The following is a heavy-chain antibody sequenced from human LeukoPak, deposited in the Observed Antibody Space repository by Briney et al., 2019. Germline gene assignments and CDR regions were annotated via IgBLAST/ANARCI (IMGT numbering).Heavy chain of an antibody. CDR3: ARDRGVSYQLQHTDAFDI. V-gene: IGHV3-21*01. D-gene: IGHD2-2*01. CDR1: GFTFTSYS. Sequence: GGSLRLSCAASGFTFTSYSINWVRQAPGKGLEWVSSITSSGTYKYYADSVKGRFTISRDTARNSLYLQMNSLRPDDTAMYYCARDRGVSYQLQHTDAFDIWGQGTMVAVSS. J-gene: IGHJ3*02. CDR2: ITSSGTYK.